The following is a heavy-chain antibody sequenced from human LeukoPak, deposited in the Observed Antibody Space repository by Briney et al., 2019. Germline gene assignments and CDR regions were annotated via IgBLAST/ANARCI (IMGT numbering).Heavy chain of an antibody. D-gene: IGHD1-26*01. J-gene: IGHJ3*02. CDR1: GFTLIGYG. CDR2: ISPYSGDT. V-gene: IGHV1-18*01. Sequence: ASVKVSCKCSGFTLIGYGISWLRQAPGQGPEWMGWISPYSGDTNTAQKFQGRVTMTTDKPTSTAYLEVKSLRSDDTAVYYCARDDGNQRAFNIWGQGTMVVVSS. CDR3: ARDDGNQRAFNI.